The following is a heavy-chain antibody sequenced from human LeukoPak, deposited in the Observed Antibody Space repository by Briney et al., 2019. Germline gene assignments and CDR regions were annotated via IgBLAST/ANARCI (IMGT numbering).Heavy chain of an antibody. J-gene: IGHJ6*02. CDR3: AKDHNRAVAGRGMDV. CDR2: ISGSGAST. Sequence: PGGSLRLSCAASGFTFSSYSMNWVRQAPGKGLEWVSLISGSGASTYYADSVKGRFTISRDNSKNTLYLQMNSLRAEDTAVYFCAKDHNRAVAGRGMDVWGQGTTVTVS. V-gene: IGHV3-23*01. CDR1: GFTFSSYS. D-gene: IGHD6-19*01.